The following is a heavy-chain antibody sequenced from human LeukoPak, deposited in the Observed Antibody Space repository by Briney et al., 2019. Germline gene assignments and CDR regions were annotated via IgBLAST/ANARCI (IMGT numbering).Heavy chain of an antibody. CDR1: GFTFSSYS. CDR2: ISSSSSYI. J-gene: IGHJ3*02. CDR3: ARDPGYCSSTSCLSHRNERGAFDI. V-gene: IGHV3-21*01. D-gene: IGHD2-2*01. Sequence: PGGSLRLSCAASGFTFSSYSMNWVRQAPGKGLEWVSSISSSSSYIYYADSVKGRFTISRDNSKNTLYLQMNSLRAEDTAVYYCARDPGYCSSTSCLSHRNERGAFDIWGQGTMVTVSS.